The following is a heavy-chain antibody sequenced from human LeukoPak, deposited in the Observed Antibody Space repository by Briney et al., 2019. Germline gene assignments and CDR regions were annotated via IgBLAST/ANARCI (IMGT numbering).Heavy chain of an antibody. V-gene: IGHV3-23*01. CDR3: AKSDDYGDFGSEYFQH. J-gene: IGHJ1*01. CDR1: GFTFSSYA. D-gene: IGHD4-17*01. CDR2: ISGSGGST. Sequence: GGSLRLSCAASGFTFSSYAMSWVRQAPGKGLEWVSAISGSGGSTYYADSVKGRFTISRDNSKNTLYLQMNSLRAEDTAVYYCAKSDDYGDFGSEYFQHWGQGTLVTVSS.